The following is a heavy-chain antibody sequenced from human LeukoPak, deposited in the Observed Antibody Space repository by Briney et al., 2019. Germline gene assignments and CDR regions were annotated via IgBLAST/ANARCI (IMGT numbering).Heavy chain of an antibody. CDR1: GYTLTELS. Sequence: ASVKVSCKVSGYTLTELSMHCVRQAPGKGLEWMGGFDPEDGETIYAQKFQGRVTMTEDTSTDTAYMELSSLRSEDTAVYYCATVGVVVPAARVRWWFDPWGQGTLVTVSS. CDR2: FDPEDGET. J-gene: IGHJ5*02. CDR3: ATVGVVVPAARVRWWFDP. D-gene: IGHD2-2*01. V-gene: IGHV1-24*01.